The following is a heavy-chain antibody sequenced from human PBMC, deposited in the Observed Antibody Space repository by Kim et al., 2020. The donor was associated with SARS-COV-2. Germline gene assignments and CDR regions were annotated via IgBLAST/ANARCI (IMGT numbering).Heavy chain of an antibody. D-gene: IGHD3-10*01. CDR3: ANSREGGSGSYHKLFDY. CDR1: GFTFSNSA. J-gene: IGHJ4*01. V-gene: IGHV3-23*01. CDR2: ITSGVTT. Sequence: GGSLRLSCAASGFTFSNSAMAWVRQAPGKGLEWVSAITSGVTTYSADSVKGRFTISRDISTNTLYLQMNSLRAEDTAVYYCANSREGGSGSYHKLFDYWG.